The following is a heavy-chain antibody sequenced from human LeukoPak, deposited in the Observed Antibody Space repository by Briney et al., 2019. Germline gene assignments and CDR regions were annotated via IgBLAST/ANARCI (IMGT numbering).Heavy chain of an antibody. CDR2: INHDGSEK. J-gene: IGHJ4*02. CDR3: ARLAAGSDYFDS. Sequence: PGGSLRLSCAASGFTFSSYWMTWVRQAPGQGLEWVANINHDGSEKYYVDSVKGRLTISRDNAKNSLYLQMNGLRAEDTAVYYCARLAAGSDYFDSWGQGTLVTVSS. V-gene: IGHV3-7*04. CDR1: GFTFSSYW. D-gene: IGHD6-13*01.